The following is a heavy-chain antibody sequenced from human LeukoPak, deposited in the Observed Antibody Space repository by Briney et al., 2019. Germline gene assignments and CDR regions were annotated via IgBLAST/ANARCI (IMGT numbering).Heavy chain of an antibody. Sequence: SGTLSLTCTVSGGSISSYYWSWIRQPPGKGLEWIGYIYYSGSTNYNPSLKSRVTISVDTSKNQFSLKLSSVTAADTAVYYCARAPKSARNWFDPWGQGTLVTVSS. CDR3: ARAPKSARNWFDP. CDR2: IYYSGST. CDR1: GGSISSYY. V-gene: IGHV4-59*01. J-gene: IGHJ5*02.